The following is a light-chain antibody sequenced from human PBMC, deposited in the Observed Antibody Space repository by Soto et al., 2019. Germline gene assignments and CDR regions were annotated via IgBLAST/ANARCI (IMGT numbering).Light chain of an antibody. V-gene: IGLV1-44*01. Sequence: QSVLTQPPSASGTPGQRVTISCSTSSSNIGGNTVNWYQQVPGTAPKLLIYSYDQRPSGVPDRFSGSKSGTSASLAISGLQSEDEADYYCAAWDASLNAYVFGTGTKLTVL. CDR1: SSNIGGNT. CDR2: SYD. CDR3: AAWDASLNAYV. J-gene: IGLJ1*01.